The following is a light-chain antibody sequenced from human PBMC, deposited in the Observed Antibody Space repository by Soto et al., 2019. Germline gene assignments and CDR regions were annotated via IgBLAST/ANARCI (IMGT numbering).Light chain of an antibody. CDR3: RSYTRSSTYV. J-gene: IGLJ1*01. V-gene: IGLV2-14*01. CDR2: DVS. CDR1: SRDVGGYNY. Sequence: QSVLTQPASVSGSPGQSITISCTGTSRDVGGYNYVSWYQQHPGQAPKLMIFDVSNRPSGDSNRFSGSKSGNTASLTISGLQAEAEADYYCRSYTRSSTYVFGSGTKVTVL.